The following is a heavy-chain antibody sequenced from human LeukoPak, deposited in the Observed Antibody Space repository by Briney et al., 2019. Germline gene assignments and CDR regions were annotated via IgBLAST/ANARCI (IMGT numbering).Heavy chain of an antibody. CDR2: IYHSGST. CDR1: GGSISGSDYY. J-gene: IGHJ1*01. Sequence: SETLSLTCTVSGGSISGSDYYWGWIRQSPVEGLEWIGSIYHSGSTYYNPSLRSRVTMSVDTSKNQFSLKLSSVTAADTAVYYCSSSIGSYYTWGQGTLVTVSS. D-gene: IGHD3-10*01. CDR3: SSSIGSYYT. V-gene: IGHV4-39*01.